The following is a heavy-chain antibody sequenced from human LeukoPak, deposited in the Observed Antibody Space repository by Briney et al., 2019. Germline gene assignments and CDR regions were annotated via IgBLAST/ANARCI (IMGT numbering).Heavy chain of an antibody. V-gene: IGHV3-21*01. CDR3: ARESNNPGIAAAGGY. J-gene: IGHJ4*02. D-gene: IGHD6-13*01. CDR2: ISSSSSYI. Sequence: ISSSSSYIYYADSVKGRFTISRDNAKNSLYLQMNSLRAEDTAVYYCARESNNPGIAAAGGYWGQGTLVTVSS.